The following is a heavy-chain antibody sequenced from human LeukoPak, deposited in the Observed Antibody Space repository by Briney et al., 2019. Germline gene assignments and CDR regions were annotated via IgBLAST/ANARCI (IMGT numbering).Heavy chain of an antibody. CDR3: ARSYYQSPYCYYMDV. CDR2: IYYSGST. Sequence: SETLSLTCTVSGGSISSYYWSWIRQPPGKGLEWIGYIYYSGSTNYNPSLKSRVTISVDTSKNQFSLKLSSVTAADTAVYYCARSYYQSPYCYYMDVWGKGTTVTVSS. D-gene: IGHD1-26*01. V-gene: IGHV4-59*01. CDR1: GGSISSYY. J-gene: IGHJ6*03.